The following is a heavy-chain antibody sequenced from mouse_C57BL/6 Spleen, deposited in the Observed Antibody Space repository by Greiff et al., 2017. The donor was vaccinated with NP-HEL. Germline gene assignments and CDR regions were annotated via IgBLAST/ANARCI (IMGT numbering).Heavy chain of an antibody. D-gene: IGHD2-1*01. CDR2: IYPGSGST. V-gene: IGHV1-55*01. CDR1: GYTFTSYW. CDR3: ANYGNYVGYFDY. J-gene: IGHJ2*01. Sequence: VQLQQPGAELVKPGASVKMSCKASGYTFTSYWITWVKQRPGQGLEWIGDIYPGSGSTNYNEKFKSKATLTVDTSSSTAYMQLSSLTSEDSAVYYCANYGNYVGYFDYWGQGTTLTVSS.